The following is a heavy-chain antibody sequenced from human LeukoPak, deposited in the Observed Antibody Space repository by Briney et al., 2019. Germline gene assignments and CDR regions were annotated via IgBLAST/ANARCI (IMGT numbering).Heavy chain of an antibody. J-gene: IGHJ4*02. CDR2: IYPGDSDT. CDR3: ARHGGNNYGIDY. D-gene: IGHD5-24*01. CDR1: GYSFTSYW. V-gene: IGHV5-51*01. Sequence: GESLQISCKGSGYSFTSYWIDWVRQLPGKGLEWMGTIYPGDSDTRYSPSFQGQVTISADKSITTAYLQWNRLKASDNAMYYCARHGGNNYGIDYWGQGTLVTVSS.